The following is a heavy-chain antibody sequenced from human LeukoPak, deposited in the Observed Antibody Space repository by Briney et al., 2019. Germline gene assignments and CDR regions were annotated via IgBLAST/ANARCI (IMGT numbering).Heavy chain of an antibody. J-gene: IGHJ4*02. D-gene: IGHD5-12*01. CDR3: ARGRGYSGYDAHIFDY. V-gene: IGHV1-2*02. CDR1: GYTFTGYY. CDR2: INPNSGGT. Sequence: ASVKVSCKASGYTFTGYYMHWVRQAPGQGLEWMGWINPNSGGTNYAQKFQGRVTMTRDTSISTAYMELSRLRSDDTAVYYCARGRGYSGYDAHIFDYWGQGTLATVSS.